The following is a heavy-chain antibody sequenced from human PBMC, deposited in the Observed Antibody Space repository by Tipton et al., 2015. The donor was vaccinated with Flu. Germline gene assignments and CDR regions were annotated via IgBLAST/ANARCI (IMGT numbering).Heavy chain of an antibody. D-gene: IGHD2-15*01. Sequence: TLSLTCAVYGGSFSSHYWSWIRQPPGKGLEWIGEINPSGSTNYNPSLKSRVTISGDTSKNQVSLKLSSVTAADTAVYYCAAHCSGGSCSHAFDIWGQGIMVTVSS. CDR2: INPSGST. CDR1: GGSFSSHY. CDR3: AAHCSGGSCSHAFDI. V-gene: IGHV4-34*01. J-gene: IGHJ3*02.